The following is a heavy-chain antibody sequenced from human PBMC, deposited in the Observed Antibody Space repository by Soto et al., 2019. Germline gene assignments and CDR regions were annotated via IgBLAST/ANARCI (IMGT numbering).Heavy chain of an antibody. Sequence: EVQVVESGGGLVQPGGSLRLSCVASGFTFSDHYMDWVRQAPGKGLEWVGRIKNKANGYKTEYAASVEGRITISRDDSKNSLSLQINSLKTEDTAVYYCARVRFGAPTRYFDYWGQGALVAVSS. CDR2: IKNKANGYKT. CDR1: GFTFSDHY. V-gene: IGHV3-72*01. CDR3: ARVRFGAPTRYFDY. J-gene: IGHJ4*02. D-gene: IGHD1-26*01.